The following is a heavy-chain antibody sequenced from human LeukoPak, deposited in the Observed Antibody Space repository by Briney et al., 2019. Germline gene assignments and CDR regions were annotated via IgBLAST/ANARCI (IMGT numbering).Heavy chain of an antibody. CDR2: IYPGDSDT. CDR3: AREVHSSSWYVDY. CDR1: RYSFTNYW. V-gene: IGHV5-51*01. J-gene: IGHJ4*02. Sequence: GESLKISCKGSRYSFTNYWIGWVRQMPGKGLEWMGIIYPGDSDTRYSPSFQGQVTISADKSISTAYLQWSSLKASDTAMYYCAREVHSSSWYVDYWGQGTLVTVSS. D-gene: IGHD6-13*01.